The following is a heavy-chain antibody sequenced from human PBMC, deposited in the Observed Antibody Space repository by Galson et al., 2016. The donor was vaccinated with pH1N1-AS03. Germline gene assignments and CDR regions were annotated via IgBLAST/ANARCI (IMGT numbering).Heavy chain of an antibody. CDR1: GGSISSGAYS. CDR2: IYYSGNT. J-gene: IGHJ4*02. Sequence: TLSLTCAVSGGSISSGAYSWSWIRQPPGKGLEWIGYIYYSGNTYFNPSLKSRVTISVDRSKNQFSLNLSSVTAADTAVYYCARAAGSGTYYQRVNFDYWGQGTLVTVSS. D-gene: IGHD3-10*01. V-gene: IGHV4-30-4*07. CDR3: ARAAGSGTYYQRVNFDY.